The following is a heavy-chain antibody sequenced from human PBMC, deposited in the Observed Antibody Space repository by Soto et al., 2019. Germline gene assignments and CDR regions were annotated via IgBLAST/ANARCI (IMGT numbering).Heavy chain of an antibody. CDR3: AKVRLASAGVARFDP. V-gene: IGHV3-23*01. D-gene: IGHD3-3*01. CDR1: GFTFSSYG. J-gene: IGHJ5*02. CDR2: ISGSGVNT. Sequence: GGSLRLSCAASGFTFSSYGMSWVRQTPGLGLEWVSTISGSGVNTYYADAVKGRFTISRDNSGNMLFLQMDSLRADDTAVYYCAKVRLASAGVARFDPWGQGTLVTVSS.